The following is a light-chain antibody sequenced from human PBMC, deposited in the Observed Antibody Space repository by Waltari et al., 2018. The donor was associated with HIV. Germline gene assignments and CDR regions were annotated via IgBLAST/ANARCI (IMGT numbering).Light chain of an antibody. CDR2: DVT. CDR3: CSYAASYIYV. V-gene: IGLV2-11*01. J-gene: IGLJ1*01. Sequence: QSALTQPRSVSWSPGQSVTISCAGSSSDVGRYDYISWYQQLPGNAPKVIIYDVTKRPSGVPDRFSGSKSGNTAFLTISGLQAEDEADYYCCSYAASYIYVFGVGTKVTVL. CDR1: SSDVGRYDY.